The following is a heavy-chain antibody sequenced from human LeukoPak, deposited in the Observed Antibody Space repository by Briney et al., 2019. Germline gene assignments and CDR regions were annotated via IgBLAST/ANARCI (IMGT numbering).Heavy chain of an antibody. CDR3: AKDTLELLEGWLDP. J-gene: IGHJ5*02. CDR2: IIPIFGTA. Sequence: SVKVSCKASGGTFSSYAISWVRQAPGQGLEWMGGIIPIFGTANYAQKFQGRVTITADESTSTAYMEPSSLRSEDTAVYYCAKDTLELLEGWLDPWGEGNLVTVSS. D-gene: IGHD1-7*01. V-gene: IGHV1-69*13. CDR1: GGTFSSYA.